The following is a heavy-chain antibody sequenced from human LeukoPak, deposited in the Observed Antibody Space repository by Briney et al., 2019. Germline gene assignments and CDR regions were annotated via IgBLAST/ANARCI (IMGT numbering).Heavy chain of an antibody. J-gene: IGHJ5*02. CDR3: ARAYEYGWFDP. D-gene: IGHD3-16*01. CDR2: INPKSGGT. Sequence: ASVKVSCKASGYTFTDYYLHWVRQAPGQGLEWMGWINPKSGGTNYAQKFQGRVTMTRDTSINTGNMELNWLRSDDTAVYYCARAYEYGWFDPWGQRTLVTVSS. V-gene: IGHV1-2*02. CDR1: GYTFTDYY.